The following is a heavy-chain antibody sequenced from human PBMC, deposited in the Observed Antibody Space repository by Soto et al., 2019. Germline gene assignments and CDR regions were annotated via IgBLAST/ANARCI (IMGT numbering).Heavy chain of an antibody. CDR2: IYYSGST. V-gene: IGHV4-31*03. J-gene: IGHJ3*02. CDR1: GGSISSGGYY. Sequence: TSETLSLTCTVSGGSISSGGYYWSWIRQHPGKGLEWIGYIYYSGSTYYNPSLKSRVTISVDTSKNQFSLKLSSVTAADTAVYYCALGYYDSSDYFWYDAFDIWGQGTMVTVSS. CDR3: ALGYYDSSDYFWYDAFDI. D-gene: IGHD3-22*01.